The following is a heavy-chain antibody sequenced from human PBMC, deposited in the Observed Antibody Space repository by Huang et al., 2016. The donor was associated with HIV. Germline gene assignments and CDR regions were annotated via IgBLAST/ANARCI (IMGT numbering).Heavy chain of an antibody. CDR1: RYPFTSYA. J-gene: IGHJ5*02. CDR3: AKGGYCSGDMCSYNWFDP. Sequence: QVQLVQSGAEVKKPGASVKVSCKASRYPFTSYAMHWVRQAPGQRLEWMGWINGGNGNTKYSQKFQGRFTITRDTSASTAYMELSSLRSEDTAVYYCAKGGYCSGDMCSYNWFDPWGQGTLVTVSS. CDR2: INGGNGNT. D-gene: IGHD2-15*01. V-gene: IGHV1-3*01.